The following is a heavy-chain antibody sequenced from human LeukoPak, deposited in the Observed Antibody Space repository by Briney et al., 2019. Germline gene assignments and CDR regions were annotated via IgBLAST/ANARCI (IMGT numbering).Heavy chain of an antibody. Sequence: GGSLRLSCAASGFTFSSYSMNWVRQAPGKGLEWVSSISSSSSYIYYADSVKGRFTISRDNAKNSLYLQMNSLRVEDTAMYYCVSGHSGYVLVYWGQGTLVTVSS. CDR2: ISSSSSYI. CDR1: GFTFSSYS. J-gene: IGHJ4*02. D-gene: IGHD5-12*01. CDR3: VSGHSGYVLVY. V-gene: IGHV3-21*01.